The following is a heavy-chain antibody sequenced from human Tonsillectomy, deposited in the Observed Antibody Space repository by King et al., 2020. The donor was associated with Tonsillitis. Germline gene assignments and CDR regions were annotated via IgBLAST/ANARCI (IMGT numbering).Heavy chain of an antibody. Sequence: VQLVESGGGLVQPGGSLRLSCAASGFTFSSYAMSWVRQAPGKGLEWVSAIXGSGGSTYYADSVKGRFTISRDNSKNTLYLQMNSLRAEDTAVYYCAKDSEYYYDSSGYPYFDYWGQGTLVTVSS. V-gene: IGHV3-23*04. J-gene: IGHJ4*02. CDR3: AKDSEYYYDSSGYPYFDY. D-gene: IGHD3-22*01. CDR2: IXGSGGST. CDR1: GFTFSSYA.